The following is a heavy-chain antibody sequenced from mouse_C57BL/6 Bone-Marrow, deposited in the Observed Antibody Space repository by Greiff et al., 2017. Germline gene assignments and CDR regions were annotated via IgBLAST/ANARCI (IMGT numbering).Heavy chain of an antibody. V-gene: IGHV1-5*01. D-gene: IGHD1-1*01. CDR3: TRSHYYGSSCINFGY. CDR2: IYPGNSDT. Sequence: VQLQQSGTVLARPGASVKMSCKTSGYTFTSYWMHWVKQRPGQGLEWIGAIYPGNSDTSYNQKFKGKAKLTAVTSASTAYMELSSLTNEYSAVYYCTRSHYYGSSCINFGYWGQGTTLTVSS. J-gene: IGHJ2*01. CDR1: GYTFTSYW.